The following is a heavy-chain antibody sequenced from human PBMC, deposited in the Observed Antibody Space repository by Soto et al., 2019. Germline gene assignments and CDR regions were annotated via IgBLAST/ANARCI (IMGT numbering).Heavy chain of an antibody. CDR1: GGSISSGGYY. CDR2: IYYSGST. CDR3: ARGIQPNYDFHGGWFDP. V-gene: IGHV4-31*03. J-gene: IGHJ5*02. Sequence: QVQLQESGPGLVKPSHTLSLTCTVSGGSISSGGYYWSWIRQHPGKGLEWIGYIYYSGSTYYNPSLKSRVTISVDTSKNQFSLKLSSVTAADTAVYYCARGIQPNYDFHGGWFDPWGQGTLVTVSS. D-gene: IGHD3-3*01.